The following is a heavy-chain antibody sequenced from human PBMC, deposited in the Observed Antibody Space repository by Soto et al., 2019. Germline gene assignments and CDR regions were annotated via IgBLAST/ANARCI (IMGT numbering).Heavy chain of an antibody. J-gene: IGHJ6*02. CDR2: SYPGDSHT. CDR3: ARQSGQDIVVGPAAIVGSDIHWYV. Sequence: GESLKISCKGSGYSFTSYCIGWVRQLPGKGLEWLGISYPGDSHTRYSPSFQGQASISADKSITTAYLQWSSLRGSDTAMYYCARQSGQDIVVGPAAIVGSDIHWYVWRQGTTVTVSS. CDR1: GYSFTSYC. D-gene: IGHD2-2*02. V-gene: IGHV5-51*01.